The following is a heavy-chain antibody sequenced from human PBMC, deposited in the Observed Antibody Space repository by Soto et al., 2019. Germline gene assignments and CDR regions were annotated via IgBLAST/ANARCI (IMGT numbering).Heavy chain of an antibody. V-gene: IGHV4-39*01. CDR3: ATRLYHSRGYYYVPY. D-gene: IGHD3-22*01. CDR2: IDYRGST. Sequence: QLQLQESGPGLVKPSETLSLTCTVSAGSISSSSYFSGWIRQPPGKGLEWIGTIDYRGSTSYNPSLESRVTMSVDTSKNQFSLTLSSVTAADTAVYYCATRLYHSRGYYYVPYWGQGTLVTVSS. J-gene: IGHJ4*02. CDR1: AGSISSSSYF.